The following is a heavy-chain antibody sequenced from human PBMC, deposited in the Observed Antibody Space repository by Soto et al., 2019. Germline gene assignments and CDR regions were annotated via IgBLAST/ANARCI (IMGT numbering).Heavy chain of an antibody. J-gene: IGHJ4*02. D-gene: IGHD6-13*01. CDR3: AKYGPAAGEFDY. CDR2: ISGSCGST. Sequence: PGGSLRLSCAASGFTFSSYAMSWVRQAPGKGLEWVSAISGSCGSTYYADSVKGRFTISSDNSKNTLYLQMNSLRAEETAVYYCAKYGPAAGEFDYWGQGTLVTVSS. CDR1: GFTFSSYA. V-gene: IGHV3-23*01.